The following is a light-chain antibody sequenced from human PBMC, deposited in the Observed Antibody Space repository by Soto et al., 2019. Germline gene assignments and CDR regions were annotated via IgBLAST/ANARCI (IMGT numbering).Light chain of an antibody. CDR3: QQYDGSPIT. J-gene: IGKJ5*01. CDR2: GAS. CDR1: QSLTSSY. Sequence: EIVLTQSPGTLSLSTGERVTLSCRASQSLTSSYLAWYQQKPGQAPRLLIYGASSRATGIPDRFTGSGSGTDFTLTITRLEPEDLAVYYCQQYDGSPITFGHGTRLEIK. V-gene: IGKV3-20*01.